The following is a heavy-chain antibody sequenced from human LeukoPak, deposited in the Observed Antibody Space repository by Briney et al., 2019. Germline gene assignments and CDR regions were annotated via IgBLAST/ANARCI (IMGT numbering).Heavy chain of an antibody. J-gene: IGHJ6*03. CDR3: ARLGGAHYYYYYYMDV. V-gene: IGHV3-20*04. Sequence: GGSLRLSCAASGFTFDDYGMSWVRHAPGKRLEWVSGINWDSAGTDYADCVKGRFTISRDNAKNSLYLQMNSLRVEDTALYYCARLGGAHYYYYYYMDVWGKGTTVTVCS. CDR1: GFTFDDYG. D-gene: IGHD1-26*01. CDR2: INWDSAGT.